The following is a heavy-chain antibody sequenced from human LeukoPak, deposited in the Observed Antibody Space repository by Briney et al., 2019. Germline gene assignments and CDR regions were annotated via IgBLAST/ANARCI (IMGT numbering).Heavy chain of an antibody. V-gene: IGHV4-34*01. Sequence: SETLSLTCAVYGGSFSGYYWSWIRQPPGKGLDGIGEINHSGSTNYNPSLKSRVTISVDTSKNQFSLKLSSVTAAATAVYYCARGSQSLGYCSGGSCRAKIFDYWGQGTLVTVSS. CDR3: ARGSQSLGYCSGGSCRAKIFDY. CDR2: INHSGST. CDR1: GGSFSGYY. D-gene: IGHD2-15*01. J-gene: IGHJ4*02.